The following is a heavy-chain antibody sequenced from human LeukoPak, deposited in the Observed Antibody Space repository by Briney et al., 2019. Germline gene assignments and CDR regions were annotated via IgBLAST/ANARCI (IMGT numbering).Heavy chain of an antibody. Sequence: GGSLRLSCAVSGFTFSDSTIHWVRQASGKGLEWVGRVRSKAKNYATAYAASVQGRFAISRDDSKNAAYLQMNSLKIEDSAMYYCASLPEPWGQGTLVTVSS. V-gene: IGHV3-73*01. CDR1: GFTFSDST. CDR2: VRSKAKNYAT. CDR3: ASLPEP. J-gene: IGHJ5*02.